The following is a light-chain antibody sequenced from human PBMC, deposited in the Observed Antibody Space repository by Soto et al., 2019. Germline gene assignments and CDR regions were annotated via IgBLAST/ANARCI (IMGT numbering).Light chain of an antibody. CDR1: QSVSTN. J-gene: IGKJ5*01. CDR3: QQYSSSPS. Sequence: EIVMTQSPTTLSVSPGARAPLSCRARQSVSTNLAWYQQNPGQVPSLLIYGASTRASGIPARFSGSGSGTEFTLTIGSLQSEDFAVYYCQQYSSSPSFGQGTRLEIK. CDR2: GAS. V-gene: IGKV3-15*01.